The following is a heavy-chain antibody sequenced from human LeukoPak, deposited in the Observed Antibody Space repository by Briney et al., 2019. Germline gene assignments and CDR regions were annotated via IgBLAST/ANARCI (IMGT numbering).Heavy chain of an antibody. CDR2: IYYTGNT. J-gene: IGHJ6*03. CDR1: GGSISSYY. D-gene: IGHD3-10*01. V-gene: IGHV4-59*04. CDR3: VRHQEGMVRGVLYYMDV. Sequence: SETLSLTCTVSGGSISSYYWSWIRQPPGKGLEWNGCIYYTGNTYYNPSLKSRVTISVDTSKNQFSLKLSSVTAADTAVYYCVRHQEGMVRGVLYYMDVWGTGTTVTISS.